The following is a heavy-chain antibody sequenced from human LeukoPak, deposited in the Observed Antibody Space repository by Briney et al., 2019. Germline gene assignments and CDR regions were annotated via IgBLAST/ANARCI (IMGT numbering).Heavy chain of an antibody. CDR2: ISGDGGST. CDR1: GFTFDDYA. Sequence: GGSLRLSCAASGFTFDDYAMHWVRQAPGKGLEWVSLISGDGGSTYYADSVKGRFTISRDNGKTFLYLQMNSRKTDDTALYYCAKGANIAGQWGQGTMVTVSS. V-gene: IGHV3-43*02. D-gene: IGHD6-13*01. CDR3: AKGANIAGQ. J-gene: IGHJ4*02.